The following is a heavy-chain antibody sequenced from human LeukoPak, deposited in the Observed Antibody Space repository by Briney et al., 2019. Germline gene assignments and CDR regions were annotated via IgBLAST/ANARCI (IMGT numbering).Heavy chain of an antibody. D-gene: IGHD2-2*03. CDR1: GGSISSGDYY. V-gene: IGHV4-31*03. CDR2: IYYSGNT. Sequence: NPSETLSLTCTVSGGSISSGDYYWSWIRQHPGEGLEWIGYIYYSGNTYYNPSLKSRVTISVDTSKNQFSLKLSSVTAADTAVYYCARGGYCSSTRCRGGGWFDPWGQGTLVTVSS. CDR3: ARGGYCSSTRCRGGGWFDP. J-gene: IGHJ5*02.